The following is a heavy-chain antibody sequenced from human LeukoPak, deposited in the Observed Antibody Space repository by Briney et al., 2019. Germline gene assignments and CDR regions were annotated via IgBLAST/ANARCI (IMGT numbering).Heavy chain of an antibody. V-gene: IGHV3-20*04. D-gene: IGHD1-26*01. CDR2: INWNGGTT. J-gene: IGHJ4*02. CDR1: GLTFDDYG. CDR3: ARNSGANVYTYSFQY. Sequence: GGSLRLSCVASGLTFDDYGMSWVRQAPGKGLEWVSGINWNGGTTTYADSVKGRFTISRDNAKNSLYLQMNSLRVEDTAFYYCARNSGANVYTYSFQYWGRGTLVAVSS.